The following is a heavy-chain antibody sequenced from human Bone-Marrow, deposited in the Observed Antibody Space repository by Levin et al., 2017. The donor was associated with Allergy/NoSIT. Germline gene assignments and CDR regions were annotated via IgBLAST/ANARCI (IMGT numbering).Heavy chain of an antibody. J-gene: IGHJ4*02. D-gene: IGHD3-10*01. CDR3: VRDLEGYRGVIRFDF. V-gene: IGHV3-48*01. CDR1: GFSFSAYS. CDR2: VDGHGTRI. Sequence: GGSLRLSCAVSGFSFSAYSMNWVRQAPGKGLEWLAYVDGHGTRIFYADSAKGRFTISRDNAQNSLYLQMNSLRAEDAGTYYCVRDLEGYRGVIRFDFWGQGTLVTVSS.